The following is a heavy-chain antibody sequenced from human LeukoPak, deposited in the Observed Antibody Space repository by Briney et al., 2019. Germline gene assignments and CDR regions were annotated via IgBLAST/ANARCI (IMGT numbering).Heavy chain of an antibody. CDR3: ARVSDSGYDLTSPVDY. CDR1: GFTFSSYA. D-gene: IGHD5-12*01. V-gene: IGHV3-48*01. CDR2: ISSSSSTT. Sequence: QAGGSLRLSCAASGFTFSSYAMHWVRQAPGKGLEWVSYISSSSSTTYYADSVKGRFTISRDNAKNSLYLQMNSLRAEDTAVYYCARVSDSGYDLTSPVDYWGQGTLVTVSS. J-gene: IGHJ4*02.